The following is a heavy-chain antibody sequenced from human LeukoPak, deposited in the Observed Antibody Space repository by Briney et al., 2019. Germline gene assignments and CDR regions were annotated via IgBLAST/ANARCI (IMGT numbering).Heavy chain of an antibody. V-gene: IGHV3-23*01. Sequence: PGGSLRLSCAVSGITLSNYGMSWVRQAPGKGLEWVAGISGSGSRTNYADSVKGRFTISRDNPKNTLYLQMNSLRAEDTAVYYCARDQGSSFNAPPGYWGQGTLVTVSS. D-gene: IGHD6-6*01. J-gene: IGHJ4*02. CDR2: ISGSGSRT. CDR3: ARDQGSSFNAPPGY. CDR1: GITLSNYG.